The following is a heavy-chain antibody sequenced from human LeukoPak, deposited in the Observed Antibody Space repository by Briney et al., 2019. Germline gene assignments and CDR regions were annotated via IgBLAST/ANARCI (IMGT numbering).Heavy chain of an antibody. D-gene: IGHD4-17*01. CDR2: VDTSGAAT. CDR3: ARDPNGDYIGAFDM. V-gene: IGHV3-23*01. CDR1: GFTFSKFS. Sequence: GGSLRLSCAASGFTFSKFSMNWVRQAPGKGLEWVSGVDTSGAATYYADSVKGRFTISRDNSKNTLYLQMNSLRAEDTATYYCARDPNGDYIGAFDMWGQGTMVTVSS. J-gene: IGHJ3*02.